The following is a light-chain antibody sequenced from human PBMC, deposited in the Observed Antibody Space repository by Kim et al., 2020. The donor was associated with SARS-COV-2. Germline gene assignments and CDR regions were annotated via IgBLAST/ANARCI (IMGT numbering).Light chain of an antibody. Sequence: SASVGDRVTITCRASQNSSSWLAWYQQKPGKAPKFLIYKASSLESGVPSRFSGSGSGTEFTLTISSLQPDDFASYYCQQYNSSWTFGQGTKVDIK. V-gene: IGKV1-5*03. J-gene: IGKJ1*01. CDR2: KAS. CDR3: QQYNSSWT. CDR1: QNSSSW.